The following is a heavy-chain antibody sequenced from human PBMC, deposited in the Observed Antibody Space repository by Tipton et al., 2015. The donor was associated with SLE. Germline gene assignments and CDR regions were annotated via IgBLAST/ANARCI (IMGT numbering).Heavy chain of an antibody. J-gene: IGHJ1*01. V-gene: IGHV4-38-2*01. D-gene: IGHD3-10*01. CDR1: GYSISSGYY. CDR2: IYHSGST. Sequence: LSCAVSGYSISSGYYWGWIRQPPGKGLEWIGSIYHSGSTYYNPSLKSRVTISVDTSKNQFSLKLSSVTAADTAVYYCARVRGRGYFQHWGQGTLVTVSS. CDR3: ARVRGRGYFQH.